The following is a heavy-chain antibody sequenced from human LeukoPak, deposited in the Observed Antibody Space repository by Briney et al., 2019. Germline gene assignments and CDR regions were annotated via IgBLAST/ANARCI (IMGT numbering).Heavy chain of an antibody. CDR1: GYTFTSYG. V-gene: IGHV1-18*01. Sequence: ASVKVSCKASGYTFTSYGISWVRQAPGQGLEWMGWISAYNGNTNYAQKLQGRVTMTTDTSTSTAYMELRSLRSDDTAVYYCARGESYSSSWYRPAYYYCGMDVWGQGTTVTVSS. J-gene: IGHJ6*02. CDR3: ARGESYSSSWYRPAYYYCGMDV. D-gene: IGHD6-13*01. CDR2: ISAYNGNT.